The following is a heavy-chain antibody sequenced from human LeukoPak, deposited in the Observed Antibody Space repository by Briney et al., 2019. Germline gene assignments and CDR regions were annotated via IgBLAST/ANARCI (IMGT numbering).Heavy chain of an antibody. CDR2: INHSGST. Sequence: SETLSLTCAVYGGSFSGYYWSWIRQPPGKGLEWIGEINHSGSTNYNPSLKSRVTISVDTSKNQFSLKLSSVTAADTAVYYCARGIAPLDWGQGTLVTVSS. CDR1: GGSFSGYY. D-gene: IGHD6-13*01. V-gene: IGHV4-34*01. CDR3: ARGIAPLD. J-gene: IGHJ4*02.